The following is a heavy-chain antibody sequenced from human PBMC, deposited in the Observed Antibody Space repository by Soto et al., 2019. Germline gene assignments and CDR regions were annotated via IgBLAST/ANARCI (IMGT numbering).Heavy chain of an antibody. Sequence: PSETLSLTCAVYGGSFSGYYWSWIRQPPGKGLEWIGEINHSGSTNYNPSNKSRVTITVDTSKNQFSLKLSSVTAADTDVYYCARVVILTGYSSGGWFDPWGQGTLVTVSS. D-gene: IGHD3-9*01. CDR3: ARVVILTGYSSGGWFDP. J-gene: IGHJ5*02. CDR2: INHSGST. CDR1: GGSFSGYY. V-gene: IGHV4-34*01.